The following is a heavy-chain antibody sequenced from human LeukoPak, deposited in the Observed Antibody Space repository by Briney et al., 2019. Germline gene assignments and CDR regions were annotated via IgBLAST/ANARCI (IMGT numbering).Heavy chain of an antibody. CDR2: MNPNSGNT. J-gene: IGHJ4*02. V-gene: IGHV1-8*01. Sequence: ASVKVSCKASGYTFTIYDINWVRQATGQGLEWMGWMNPNSGNTGYAQKFQGRVTMTRDTSTSTVYMELSSLRSEDTAVYYCANTRDGYNGNYFDYWGQGTLVTVSS. CDR1: GYTFTIYD. D-gene: IGHD5-24*01. CDR3: ANTRDGYNGNYFDY.